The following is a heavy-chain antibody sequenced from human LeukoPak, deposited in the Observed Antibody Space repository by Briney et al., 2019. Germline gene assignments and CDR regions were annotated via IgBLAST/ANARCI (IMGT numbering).Heavy chain of an antibody. CDR3: ARGNDLGCYDFWSGYRLDAFDI. CDR2: ISSSSSYI. D-gene: IGHD3-3*01. V-gene: IGHV3-21*01. Sequence: GGSLRLSCAASGFTFSSYSMNWVRQAPGKGLEWVSSISSSSSYIYYADSVRGRFTISRDNAKNSLYLQMNSLRAEDTAVYYCARGNDLGCYDFWSGYRLDAFDIWGQGTMVTVSS. CDR1: GFTFSSYS. J-gene: IGHJ3*02.